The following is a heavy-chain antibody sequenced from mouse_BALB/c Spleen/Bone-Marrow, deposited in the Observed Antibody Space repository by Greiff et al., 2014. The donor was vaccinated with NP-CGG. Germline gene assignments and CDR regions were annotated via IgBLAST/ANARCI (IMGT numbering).Heavy chain of an antibody. CDR3: ARSGGYGNYWAWFAY. Sequence: EVQVEQSGAELVKPGASVKLSCTASGFNIKDTYMHWVKQRPEQGLEWIGRIDPANGNTKYDPKFQGKATITADTSSNTAYLQLISLTSEDTAVYYCARSGGYGNYWAWFAYWGQGTLVPVSA. CDR1: GFNIKDTY. V-gene: IGHV14-3*02. D-gene: IGHD2-10*02. J-gene: IGHJ3*01. CDR2: IDPANGNT.